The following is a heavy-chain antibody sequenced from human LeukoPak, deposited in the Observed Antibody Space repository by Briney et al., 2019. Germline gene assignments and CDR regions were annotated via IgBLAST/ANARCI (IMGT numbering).Heavy chain of an antibody. D-gene: IGHD3-3*01. J-gene: IGHJ4*02. CDR1: GFTFSSYW. Sequence: GGSLRLSCAASGFTFSSYWMHWVRQAPGKGLVWVSRIDIDGSNTAYADSVKGRFTISRDNSKNTLYLQMNSLRAEDTAVYYCAKGAPRFFYLDYWGQGTLVTVSS. V-gene: IGHV3-74*01. CDR2: IDIDGSNT. CDR3: AKGAPRFFYLDY.